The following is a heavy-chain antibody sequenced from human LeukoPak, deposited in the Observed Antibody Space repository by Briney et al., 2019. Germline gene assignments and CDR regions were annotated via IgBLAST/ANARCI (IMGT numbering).Heavy chain of an antibody. Sequence: PGGSLRLSCAASGFTFSNAWMSWVRQAPGKGLEWVANIKQDGSDKYYVDSVKGRFTISRDNAKNSLNLQLNSLRADDTAVYYCARLTGTTGFDYWGQGTLVTVSS. J-gene: IGHJ4*02. CDR3: ARLTGTTGFDY. CDR2: IKQDGSDK. D-gene: IGHD1-1*01. V-gene: IGHV3-7*01. CDR1: GFTFSNAW.